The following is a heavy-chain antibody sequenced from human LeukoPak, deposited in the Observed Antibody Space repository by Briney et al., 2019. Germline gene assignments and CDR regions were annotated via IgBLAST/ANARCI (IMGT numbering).Heavy chain of an antibody. Sequence: GGSLRLSCAASGFTFSSYGMHWVRQAPGKGLEWVAVIWYDGSNKYYADSVKGRFTISRDNSKNTLYLQMTSLRAEDTAVYYCASESVAVAGYMVVWGKGTTVTVSS. D-gene: IGHD6-19*01. J-gene: IGHJ6*03. V-gene: IGHV3-33*01. CDR3: ASESVAVAGYMVV. CDR2: IWYDGSNK. CDR1: GFTFSSYG.